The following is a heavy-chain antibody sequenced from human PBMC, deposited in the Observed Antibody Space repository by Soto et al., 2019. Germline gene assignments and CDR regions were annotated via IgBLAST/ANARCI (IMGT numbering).Heavy chain of an antibody. D-gene: IGHD4-17*01. Sequence: GESLKISCKGSGYSFTIYCISWVLQMPWKGLEWMGRIDPSDSYTNYSPSFQGHVTISADKSISTAYLQWSSLKASDTAMYYCRRRSTTVEMAFEIWAKAQWSPSPQ. V-gene: IGHV5-10-1*01. CDR2: IDPSDSYT. J-gene: IGHJ3*02. CDR1: GYSFTIYC. CDR3: RRRSTTVEMAFEI.